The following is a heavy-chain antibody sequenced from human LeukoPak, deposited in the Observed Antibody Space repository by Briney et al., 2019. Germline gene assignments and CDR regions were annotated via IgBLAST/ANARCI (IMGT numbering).Heavy chain of an antibody. V-gene: IGHV3-33*01. CDR1: GFTFSSYG. CDR3: ARDYGSGSYLYGY. D-gene: IGHD3-10*01. Sequence: PGRSLRLSCAASGFTFSSYGMHCVPQAPGKGLERVAVICYDGSNKYYADSVKGRFTISRDNSKNTLYLQMNSLRAEDTAVYYCARDYGSGSYLYGYWGQGTLVTVSS. J-gene: IGHJ4*02. CDR2: ICYDGSNK.